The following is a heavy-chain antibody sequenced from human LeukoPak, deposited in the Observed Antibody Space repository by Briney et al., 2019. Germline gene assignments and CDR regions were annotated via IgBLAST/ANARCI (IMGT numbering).Heavy chain of an antibody. J-gene: IGHJ4*02. CDR1: GFTFSGYG. V-gene: IGHV3-33*01. CDR2: IWYDGSNK. D-gene: IGHD6-19*01. CDR3: ARDWLIEVAGDGFVDY. Sequence: GGSLRLSSAASGFTFSGYGMHGVRQAPGEGLEGVADIWYDGSNKYYADAVKGRFTISRDNSKNTLYMQMNSLRAEDTAVYYCARDWLIEVAGDGFVDYWGQGTLVTVSS.